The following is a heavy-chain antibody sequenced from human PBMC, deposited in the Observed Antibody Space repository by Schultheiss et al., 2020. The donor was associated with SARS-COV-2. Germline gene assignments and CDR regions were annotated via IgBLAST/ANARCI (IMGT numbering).Heavy chain of an antibody. V-gene: IGHV3-30-3*01. Sequence: GGSLRLSCVVSGFTFNNYGMHWVRQAPGKGLEWVAGISYDGSNKYYADSVKGRFTISRDNSKNSLYLQMNSLRAEDTAVYYCARDHFRAQQLVPGPPPGYWGQGTLVTVSS. CDR3: ARDHFRAQQLVPGPPPGY. D-gene: IGHD6-6*01. J-gene: IGHJ4*02. CDR2: ISYDGSNK. CDR1: GFTFNNYG.